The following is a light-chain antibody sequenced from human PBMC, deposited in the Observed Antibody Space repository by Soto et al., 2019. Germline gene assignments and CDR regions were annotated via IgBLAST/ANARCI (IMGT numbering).Light chain of an antibody. CDR3: QQRSNWPLT. CDR2: DAS. V-gene: IGKV3-11*01. J-gene: IGKJ4*01. CDR1: QSVSNY. Sequence: EIVLTQSPATLSLSPGEGATLSCRASQSVSNYLAWYQQKPGQAPRLLIYDASQRATGTPARFSGSGSGTDFTLTISSLEPEDFAVYYCQQRSNWPLTFGGGTKVDIK.